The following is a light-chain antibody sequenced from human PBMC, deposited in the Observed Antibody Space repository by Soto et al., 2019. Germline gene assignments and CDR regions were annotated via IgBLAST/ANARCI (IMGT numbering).Light chain of an antibody. J-gene: IGKJ4*01. CDR2: DAS. CDR1: QGIGDT. CDR3: QQDGDSPLT. V-gene: IGKV3D-11*03. Sequence: TRSPSTLSASVGDRDPRSCRASQGIGDTLAWYQHKPGQAPRLLIYDASNRATGIPDRFSGSGSGTDFTLNISRLEPDDFAVYYCQQDGDSPLTFGGGTKVDIK.